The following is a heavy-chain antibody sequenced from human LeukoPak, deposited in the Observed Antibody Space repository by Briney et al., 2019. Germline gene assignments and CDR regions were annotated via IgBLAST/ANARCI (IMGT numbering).Heavy chain of an antibody. V-gene: IGHV3-49*03. CDR2: IRSKAYGGTT. CDR3: TVDYGDYAGDPFDI. J-gene: IGHJ3*02. Sequence: GGSLRLSCTASGFTFGDYAMSWFRQAPGKGLEWVGFIRSKAYGGTTEYAASVKGRFTISRDDSKSIAYLQMNSLKTEDTAVYYCTVDYGDYAGDPFDIWGQGTMVTVSS. D-gene: IGHD4-17*01. CDR1: GFTFGDYA.